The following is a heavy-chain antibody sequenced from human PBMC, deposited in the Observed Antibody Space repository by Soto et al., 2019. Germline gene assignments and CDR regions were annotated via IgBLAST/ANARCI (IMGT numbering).Heavy chain of an antibody. CDR2: IYWDNDK. Sequence: QITLEESGPSLMKPTQTLTLTCTFSGFSLSKSAVGVGWIRQPPGKALEWLALIYWDNDKRYSPSLKSRLTIPKDTSKSQVVLTLTNMDPVDTATYYCARAAGTFYYFDYWGRGTLVTVSS. CDR3: ARAAGTFYYFDY. CDR1: GFSLSKSAVG. D-gene: IGHD6-19*01. V-gene: IGHV2-5*02. J-gene: IGHJ4*02.